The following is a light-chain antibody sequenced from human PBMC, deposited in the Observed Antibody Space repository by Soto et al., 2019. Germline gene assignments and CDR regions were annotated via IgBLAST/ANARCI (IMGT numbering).Light chain of an antibody. CDR1: QSVSRN. J-gene: IGKJ4*01. Sequence: EIVMTQSPATLSVSPGDRATLSCGASQSVSRNLAWYQQKPGRAPRLLIYAASTRATGVPARFSGSGSGTEFTLTISSLQSEDFAVYYCQQYDQWPPLTFGGGTKVEIK. CDR3: QQYDQWPPLT. V-gene: IGKV3-15*01. CDR2: AAS.